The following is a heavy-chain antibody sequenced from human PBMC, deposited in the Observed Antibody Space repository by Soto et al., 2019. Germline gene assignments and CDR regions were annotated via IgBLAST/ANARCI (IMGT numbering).Heavy chain of an antibody. J-gene: IGHJ5*02. V-gene: IGHV3-21*01. CDR1: GFTFISYI. CDR3: ARVLDYDYVWGSYPLNWFDP. D-gene: IGHD3-16*02. CDR2: ISSSSSYI. Sequence: GGSLILSCAASGFTFISYIMNWVRQAPGKGLEWVSSISSSSSYIYYADSVKGRFTISRDNAKNSLYLQMNSLRAEDTAVYYCARVLDYDYVWGSYPLNWFDPWGQGTLVTVSS.